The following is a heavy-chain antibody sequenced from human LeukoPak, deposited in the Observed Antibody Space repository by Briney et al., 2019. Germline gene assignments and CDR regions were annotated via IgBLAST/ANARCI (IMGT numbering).Heavy chain of an antibody. D-gene: IGHD5/OR15-5a*01. CDR2: MSGSGDST. CDR3: TKDLRGWSNS. Sequence: GSLRLSCAASGFTLTSYAMSWVRQAPGKGLGWVSAMSGSGDSTNYADSVKCRFTISRDNSKNTVYLQMNSLRADDTAVYYCTKDLRGWSNSWGQGTLVTVSS. CDR1: GFTLTSYA. V-gene: IGHV3-23*01. J-gene: IGHJ5*01.